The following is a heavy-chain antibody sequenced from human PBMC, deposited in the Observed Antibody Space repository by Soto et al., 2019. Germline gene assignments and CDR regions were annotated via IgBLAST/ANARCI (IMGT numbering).Heavy chain of an antibody. V-gene: IGHV4-4*07. D-gene: IGHD1-7*01. CDR3: VRESGDNWDYEAY. CDR2: IYTSGNT. Sequence: QVQLQESGPGLVKPLETLSLTCTVSRGSISSYHWSWIRQSAGKGLEWIGRIYTSGNTHYNPSLKSRVTVSIDTSKNQFFLTVNSVTAADSAVYYCVRESGDNWDYEAYWGQGTPVTVSS. CDR1: RGSISSYH. J-gene: IGHJ4*02.